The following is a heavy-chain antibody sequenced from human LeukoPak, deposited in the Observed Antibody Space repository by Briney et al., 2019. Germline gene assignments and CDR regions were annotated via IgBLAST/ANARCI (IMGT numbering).Heavy chain of an antibody. J-gene: IGHJ4*02. D-gene: IGHD3-22*01. CDR1: GGSISSGGYF. CDR2: IYYSGST. CDR3: ARDVGYFDTSGYKDY. Sequence: PSQTLSLTCTVSGGSISSGGYFWSWIRQHSGKGMEWIGYIYYSGSTYYNPSLKSRVTISIDTSKNQFSLKLSSVTAADTAVYYCARDVGYFDTSGYKDYWGQGTLVTVSS. V-gene: IGHV4-31*03.